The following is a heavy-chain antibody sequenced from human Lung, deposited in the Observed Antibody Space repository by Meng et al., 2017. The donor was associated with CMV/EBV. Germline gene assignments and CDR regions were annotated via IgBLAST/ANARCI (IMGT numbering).Heavy chain of an antibody. CDR3: ARDNNWGPDY. CDR2: IHPHRGDT. Sequence: ASVXVSCKASGYTFTAHYFHWVRQAPGQGLEWMGWIHPHRGDTNYAQQFQGRVTLTRDTSINTGYMELTRLTSDDTVVYYCARDNNWGPDYWGQGTLVTVSS. CDR1: GYTFTAHY. V-gene: IGHV1-2*02. D-gene: IGHD7-27*01. J-gene: IGHJ4*02.